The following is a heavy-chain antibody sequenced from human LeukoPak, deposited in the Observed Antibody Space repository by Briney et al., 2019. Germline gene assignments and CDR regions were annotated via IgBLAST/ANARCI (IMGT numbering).Heavy chain of an antibody. D-gene: IGHD3-9*01. Sequence: PSETLSLTCAVSGGSISSGGYSWSWIRQPPGKGLEWIGEINHSGSTNYNPSLKSRVTISVDTSKNQFSLKLSSVTAADTAVYYCARVPYYDILTGYYRTYYYYGMDVWGQGTTVTVSS. CDR3: ARVPYYDILTGYYRTYYYYGMDV. V-gene: IGHV4-34*01. CDR2: INHSGST. CDR1: GGSISSGGYS. J-gene: IGHJ6*02.